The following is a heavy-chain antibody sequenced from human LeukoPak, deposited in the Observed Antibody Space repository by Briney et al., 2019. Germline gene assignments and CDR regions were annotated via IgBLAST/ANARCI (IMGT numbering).Heavy chain of an antibody. J-gene: IGHJ5*02. Sequence: AETLTLTCAVNGGSFSGYYWSWIRQPPGKGLEWIGEINHSGSNKYNPSLESRVTISVDTSNNQFSLQLSSVTAADTAVYYCARIRLWSTTWLDPWGEGALVTVSS. CDR1: GGSFSGYY. V-gene: IGHV4-34*01. CDR2: INHSGSN. D-gene: IGHD1-1*01. CDR3: ARIRLWSTTWLDP.